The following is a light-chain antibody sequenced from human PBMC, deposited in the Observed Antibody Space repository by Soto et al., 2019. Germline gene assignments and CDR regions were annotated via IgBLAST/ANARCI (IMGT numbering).Light chain of an antibody. CDR1: QSVSSY. V-gene: IGKV3-11*01. CDR2: DAS. Sequence: EIVLTQSPATLSLSPGERATLSCRASQSVSSYLAWYQQKPGQAPRLLFYDASNRATGIPARFSGSGSGTDFTLTISSLEPEDSAVYYCQQRSNWPRALTFGGGTKVEIK. CDR3: QQRSNWPRALT. J-gene: IGKJ4*01.